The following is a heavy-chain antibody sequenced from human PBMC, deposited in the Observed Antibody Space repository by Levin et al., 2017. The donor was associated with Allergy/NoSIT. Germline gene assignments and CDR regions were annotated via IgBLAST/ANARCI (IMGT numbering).Heavy chain of an antibody. CDR1: GDSITSYY. D-gene: IGHD6-19*01. CDR3: ARVIAVSGTLFDS. Sequence: SQTLSLTCTVSGDSITSYYWSWIRHPPGKGLEWIGYVYHIGTTNYNPSLKSRVTISVDTSKNQFSLKLTSVTAADTAVYYCARVIAVSGTLFDSWGQGSPVTVSS. J-gene: IGHJ5*01. CDR2: VYHIGTT. V-gene: IGHV4-59*01.